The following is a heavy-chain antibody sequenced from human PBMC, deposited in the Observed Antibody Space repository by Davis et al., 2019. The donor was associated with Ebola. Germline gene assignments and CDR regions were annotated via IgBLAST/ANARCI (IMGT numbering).Heavy chain of an antibody. CDR3: SVSNSVDY. J-gene: IGHJ4*02. D-gene: IGHD4-23*01. CDR1: GFTFSGPA. V-gene: IGHV3-73*01. Sequence: PGGSLRLSCSASGFTFSGPAMHWVRQASGKGLEWVGRIRSKANSYATAYAASVKGRFTISRDDSKNTAYLQMNSLKTEDTAVYYCSVSNSVDYWGQGTLVTVSS. CDR2: IRSKANSYAT.